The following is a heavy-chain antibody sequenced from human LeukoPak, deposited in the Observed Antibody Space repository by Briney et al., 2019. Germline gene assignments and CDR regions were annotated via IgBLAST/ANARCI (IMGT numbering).Heavy chain of an antibody. CDR2: IKQDGSEK. D-gene: IGHD1-26*01. J-gene: IGHJ3*02. V-gene: IGHV3-7*01. CDR3: ARHSFPPIVGTTFWAAAFDI. Sequence: GGSLRLSCAASGIIITVYGMSGVRQTPGKGREWVAKIKQDGSEKNCVDSVKGRCTIFRDNAKNSLHLQMHSLRAEDTAVYYRARHSFPPIVGTTFWAAAFDIWGQGTMVTVSS. CDR1: GIIITVYG.